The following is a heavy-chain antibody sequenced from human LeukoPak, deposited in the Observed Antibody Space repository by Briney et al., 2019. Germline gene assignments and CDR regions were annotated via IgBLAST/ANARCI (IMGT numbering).Heavy chain of an antibody. CDR2: IYYSGST. V-gene: IGHV4-39*01. CDR1: GGSISSSSYY. J-gene: IGHJ4*02. Sequence: SETLSLTCTVSGGSISSSSYYWGWIRQPPGKGLEWIGSIYYSGSTYYNPSLKSRITISVDTSKNQFSLKLSSVRTADTAVYYCARHLTGLYDYWGQGTLVTVSS. CDR3: ARHLTGLYDY. D-gene: IGHD7-27*01.